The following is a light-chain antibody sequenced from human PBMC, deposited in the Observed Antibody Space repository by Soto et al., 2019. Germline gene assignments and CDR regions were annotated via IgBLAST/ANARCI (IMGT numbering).Light chain of an antibody. CDR2: EGS. CDR3: CSYAGSSTHVV. Sequence: QSALTQPASVSGSPGQSITISCTGTSSDVGNYNLVSWYQQHPGKAPKLMIYEGSKRPSGVSNRFSGSKSGNTASLTISGLQAEDEADYYCCSYAGSSTHVVFGGGTQLTVL. V-gene: IGLV2-23*01. CDR1: SSDVGNYNL. J-gene: IGLJ2*01.